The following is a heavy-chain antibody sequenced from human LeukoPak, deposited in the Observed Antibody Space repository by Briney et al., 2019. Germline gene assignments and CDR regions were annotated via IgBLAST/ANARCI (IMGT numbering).Heavy chain of an antibody. CDR2: IYHSGTI. J-gene: IGHJ6*03. Sequence: SETLSLTCAVSGGSISRTHWWTWVRQPPGKGLEWIGEIYHSGTINYNPSLKSRVTISIDTSKDQFSLKLSSVTAADTAVYYCARASMVRGVIRSYMDVWGKGTTVTISS. V-gene: IGHV4-4*02. CDR1: GGSISRTHW. D-gene: IGHD3-10*01. CDR3: ARASMVRGVIRSYMDV.